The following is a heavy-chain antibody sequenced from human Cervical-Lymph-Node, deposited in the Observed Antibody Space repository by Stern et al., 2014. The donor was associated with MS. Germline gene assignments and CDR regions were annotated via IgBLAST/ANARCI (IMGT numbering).Heavy chain of an antibody. V-gene: IGHV2-26*01. D-gene: IGHD3-10*01. CDR3: ARTSYYSDSGTWVGWFDP. J-gene: IGHJ5*02. Sequence: ESGPVLVKPTETLTLTCTVSGFSLNNPTMGVSWIRQPPGQALEWLAHIFSNDEKSYSTSLKSRLTISKDISKSQVVLTMSNMDPVDTATYSCARTSYYSDSGTWVGWFDPWGQGTLVTVSS. CDR2: IFSNDEK. CDR1: GFSLNNPTMG.